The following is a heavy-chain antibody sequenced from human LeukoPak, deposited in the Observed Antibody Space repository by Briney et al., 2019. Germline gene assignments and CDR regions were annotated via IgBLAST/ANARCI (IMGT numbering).Heavy chain of an antibody. J-gene: IGHJ4*02. D-gene: IGHD1-26*01. CDR1: GGSISSYY. Sequence: PSETLSLTCTVSGGSISSYYWSWIRQPAGKGLEWIGRIYTSGSTNYNPSLKSRVTISVDTSRTQFSLKLSSMTAADTAVYYCAGGHYPLEYWGQGTLVTVSS. V-gene: IGHV4-4*07. CDR3: AGGHYPLEY. CDR2: IYTSGST.